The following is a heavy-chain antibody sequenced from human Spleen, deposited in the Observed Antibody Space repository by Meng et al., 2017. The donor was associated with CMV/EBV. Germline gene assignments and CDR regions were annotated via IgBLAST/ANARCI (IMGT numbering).Heavy chain of an antibody. Sequence: LSCAASGFTFSSYSMHWVRQAPGKGLEWVSSISSSSSYIYYADSVKGRFTISRDNAKNSLYLQMNSLRAEDTAVYYCARLVRGVIDYWGQGTLVTVSS. CDR1: GFTFSSYS. CDR2: ISSSSSYI. J-gene: IGHJ4*02. V-gene: IGHV3-21*01. D-gene: IGHD3-10*01. CDR3: ARLVRGVIDY.